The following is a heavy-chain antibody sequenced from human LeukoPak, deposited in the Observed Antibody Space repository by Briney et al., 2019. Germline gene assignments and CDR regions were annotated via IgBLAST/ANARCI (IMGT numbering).Heavy chain of an antibody. V-gene: IGHV3-23*01. D-gene: IGHD3-10*01. CDR3: AKAVWFGEFDYNFFGLDV. CDR2: ISGSGGDT. CDR1: GFTFSSYA. Sequence: GGSLRLSCAAFGFTFSSYAMGWVRQAPGKGLEWVSAISGSGGDTYYADSVKGRFTFSRDNSKNTLYLQMNSLRPEDTALYYCAKAVWFGEFDYNFFGLDVWGQGTTVTVSS. J-gene: IGHJ6*02.